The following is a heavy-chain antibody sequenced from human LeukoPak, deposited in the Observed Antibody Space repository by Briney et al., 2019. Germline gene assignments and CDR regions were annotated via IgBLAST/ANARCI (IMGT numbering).Heavy chain of an antibody. CDR1: GFTFSSYA. V-gene: IGHV3-23*01. CDR2: ISGSGGST. Sequence: QTGGSLRLSCAASGFTFSSYAMSWVRQAPGKGLEWVSAISGSGGSTYYADSVKGRFTISRDNSKNTLYLQMNSLRAEDTAVYYCAKDPITMIVVAPGDAFDIWGQGTMVTVSS. D-gene: IGHD3-22*01. CDR3: AKDPITMIVVAPGDAFDI. J-gene: IGHJ3*02.